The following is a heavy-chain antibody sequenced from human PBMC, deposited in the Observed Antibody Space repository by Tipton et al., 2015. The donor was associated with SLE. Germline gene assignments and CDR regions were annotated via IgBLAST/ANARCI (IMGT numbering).Heavy chain of an antibody. CDR3: AAGRRRAFYI. J-gene: IGHJ3*02. CDR1: GFTFDDYA. Sequence: SLRLSCAASGFTFDDYAMHWVRQAPGKGLEWVSGISWNSGSIGYADSVKGRFTISRDNAKNSLYLQMNSLRAEDTALYYCAAGRRRAFYIWGQGTMVSVSS. CDR2: ISWNSGSI. V-gene: IGHV3-9*01.